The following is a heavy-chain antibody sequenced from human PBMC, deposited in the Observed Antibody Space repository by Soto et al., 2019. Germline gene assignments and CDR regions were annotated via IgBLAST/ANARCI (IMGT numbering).Heavy chain of an antibody. CDR2: IYHSGST. J-gene: IGHJ6*03. D-gene: IGHD3-3*01. V-gene: IGHV4-4*02. CDR1: SGSISSSNW. CDR3: ARVTVYYDFWSGSLYYYYYYMDV. Sequence: QVQLQESGPGLVKPSGTLSLTCAVSSGSISSSNWWSWVRQPPGKGLEWIGEIYHSGSTNYNPSLKSRFTISVDKSKNQFSLKLSSVTAADTAVYYCARVTVYYDFWSGSLYYYYYYMDVWVKGTTVTVSS.